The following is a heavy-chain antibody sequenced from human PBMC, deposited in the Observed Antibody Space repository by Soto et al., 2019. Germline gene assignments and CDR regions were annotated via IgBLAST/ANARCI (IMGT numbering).Heavy chain of an antibody. CDR2: IYSGGNP. CDR3: ARVPDSDC. V-gene: IGHV3-53*01. D-gene: IGHD2-21*01. Sequence: EERLVQSGGGLVQPGGSLRLSCAASGFSVGGNYMSWVRQAPGKGLELVSLIYSGGNPFYADSMKGRFTLSRDNSNNMLYLQTDSLRAEDTAVYYCARVPDSDCWGQGTLVIVSS. J-gene: IGHJ4*02. CDR1: GFSVGGNY.